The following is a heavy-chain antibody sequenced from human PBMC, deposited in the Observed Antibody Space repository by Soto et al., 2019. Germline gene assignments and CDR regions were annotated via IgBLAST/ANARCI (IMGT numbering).Heavy chain of an antibody. CDR2: ISGSGSST. D-gene: IGHD6-6*01. CDR1: GFTFSSYA. Sequence: GGSLRLSCAASGFTFSSYAMSWVRQAPGKGLEWVSAISGSGSSTYYADSVKGRFTISRENSKNTLYLQMNSLRAEDTALYYCAPNPRVHDAFDIWGQGTMVTVSS. J-gene: IGHJ3*02. V-gene: IGHV3-23*01. CDR3: APNPRVHDAFDI.